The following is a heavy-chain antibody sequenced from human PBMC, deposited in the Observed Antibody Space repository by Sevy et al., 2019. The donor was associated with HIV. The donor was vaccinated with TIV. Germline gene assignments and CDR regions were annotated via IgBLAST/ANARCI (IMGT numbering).Heavy chain of an antibody. CDR2: ISYDGSNK. Sequence: GGSLRLSCAASGFTFSSYGMHWVRQAPGKGLEWVAVISYDGSNKYYADSVKGRFTISRDNSKNTLYLQMNSPRAEDTAVYYCAKDDDYGDYFDYWGQGTLVTVSS. D-gene: IGHD4-17*01. CDR3: AKDDDYGDYFDY. CDR1: GFTFSSYG. J-gene: IGHJ4*02. V-gene: IGHV3-30*18.